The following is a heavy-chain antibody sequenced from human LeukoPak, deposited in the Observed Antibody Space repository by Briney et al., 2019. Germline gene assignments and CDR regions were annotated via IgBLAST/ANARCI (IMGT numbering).Heavy chain of an antibody. V-gene: IGHV4-39*02. CDR1: GGSISSSSYY. CDR3: ARDSSGWYGRLNWFDP. CDR2: IYYSGST. J-gene: IGHJ5*02. D-gene: IGHD6-19*01. Sequence: PSETLSLTCTVSGGSISSSSYYWGWIRQPPGKGLEWIGSIYYSGSTYYNPSLKSRVTISVDTSKNQFSLKLSSVTAADTAVYYCARDSSGWYGRLNWFDPWGQGTLVTVSS.